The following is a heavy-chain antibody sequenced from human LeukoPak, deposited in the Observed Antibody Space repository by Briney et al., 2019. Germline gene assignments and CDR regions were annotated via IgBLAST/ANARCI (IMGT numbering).Heavy chain of an antibody. D-gene: IGHD1-26*01. CDR2: VKQDGSER. CDR1: GFISSSYW. V-gene: IGHV3-7*01. CDR3: ARDVPLRGASKTRYFDY. J-gene: IGHJ4*02. Sequence: QTGGSLRLSSAASGFISSSYWMSWVRQAPGKGLEWVANVKQDGSERYYGDSVKGRFTISRDNAKNSLYLQMSSLRAEDTAIYYCARDVPLRGASKTRYFDYWGQGTLVTVSS.